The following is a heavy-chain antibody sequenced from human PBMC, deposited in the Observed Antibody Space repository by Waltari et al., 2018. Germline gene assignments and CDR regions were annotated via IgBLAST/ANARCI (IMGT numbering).Heavy chain of an antibody. D-gene: IGHD2-2*01. J-gene: IGHJ5*02. CDR1: GGSISSGSYY. CDR3: ARDAEHCSSTSCYAPGWFDP. V-gene: IGHV4-61*02. CDR2: IYTSGST. Sequence: QVQLQESGPGLVKPSQTLSLTCTVSGGSISSGSYYWSWIRQPAGKGLEWIGRIYTSGSTTYNPSLKSRVTISVDTSKNQFSLKLSSVTAADTAVYYCARDAEHCSSTSCYAPGWFDPWGQGTLVTVSS.